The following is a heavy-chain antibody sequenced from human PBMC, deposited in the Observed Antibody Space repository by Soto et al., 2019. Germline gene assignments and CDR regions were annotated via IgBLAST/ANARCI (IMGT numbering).Heavy chain of an antibody. CDR2: IYYSWSS. V-gene: IGHV4-59*01. Sequence: SETLSVTCTVSGVHFSTYYWSWIRQAPGKGLEWIGYIYYSWSSNYKPSLKSRVTMSVDTSKNQRALKLSSGTAADTAVYYGARDQGGPFDYWRQGTLVTVSS. J-gene: IGHJ4*02. CDR3: ARDQGGPFDY. D-gene: IGHD2-15*01. CDR1: GVHFSTYY.